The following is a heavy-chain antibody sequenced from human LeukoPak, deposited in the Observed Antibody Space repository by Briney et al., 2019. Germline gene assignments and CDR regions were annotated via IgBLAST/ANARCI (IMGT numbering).Heavy chain of an antibody. CDR3: ARDYYYDSSGWLGY. J-gene: IGHJ4*02. D-gene: IGHD3-22*01. Sequence: ASVKVSCRASGYTFTIYGISGVRQAPGQGLEWMGWISAYNGNTNYAQKLQGRVTMTTETTTSTAYMELRSLRSDDTAVYYCARDYYYDSSGWLGYWGQGTLVTVSS. CDR1: GYTFTIYG. CDR2: ISAYNGNT. V-gene: IGHV1-18*01.